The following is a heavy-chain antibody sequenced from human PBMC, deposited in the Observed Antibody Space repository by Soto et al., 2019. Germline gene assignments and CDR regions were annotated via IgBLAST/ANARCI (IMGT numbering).Heavy chain of an antibody. CDR2: IYPGDSDT. V-gene: IGHV5-51*01. J-gene: IGHJ5*02. D-gene: IGHD5-12*01. CDR3: VRQSLATDPGP. Sequence: GESLKISCKGSGYSFSNDWIGWVRQMPGKGLEWMGIIYPGDSDTGYSPSFQGQVTISADKSISTAYLQWDSLKASDTAMYYCVRQSLATDPGPWGQGTLVTVSS. CDR1: GYSFSNDW.